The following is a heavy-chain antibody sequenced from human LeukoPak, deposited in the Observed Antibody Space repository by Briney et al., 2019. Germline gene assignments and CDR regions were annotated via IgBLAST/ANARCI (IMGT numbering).Heavy chain of an antibody. V-gene: IGHV4-34*01. D-gene: IGHD5-18*01. CDR1: GGSFSGYY. J-gene: IGHJ4*02. CDR3: ARGSGYSYGTDFDY. Sequence: PSETLSLTCAVYGGSFSGYYWSWIRQLPGKGLEWIGEINHSGSTNYNPSLKSRVTISVGTSKNQFSLKLSSVIAADTAVYYCARGSGYSYGTDFDYWGQGTLVTVSS. CDR2: INHSGST.